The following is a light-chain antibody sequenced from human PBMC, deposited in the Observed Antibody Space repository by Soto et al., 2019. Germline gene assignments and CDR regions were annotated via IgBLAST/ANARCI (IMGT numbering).Light chain of an antibody. CDR3: QQYNKWPPYT. Sequence: EIVMTQSPATLSVSPGERATLSCRASQTVSRNLGWYRQKPGQAPRLLIYGASTRATGIPARFSGSGSGTEFTLTISSLQSEDFAVYYCQQYNKWPPYTFGQGTKLEIK. V-gene: IGKV3-15*01. CDR2: GAS. J-gene: IGKJ2*01. CDR1: QTVSRN.